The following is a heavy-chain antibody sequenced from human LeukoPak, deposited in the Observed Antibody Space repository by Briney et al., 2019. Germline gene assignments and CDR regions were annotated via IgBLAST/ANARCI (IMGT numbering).Heavy chain of an antibody. J-gene: IGHJ4*02. Sequence: GGSLRLSCAASGFTFSSYAMSWVRQAPGKGLEWVSVIYSGGSTYYADSVKGRFTISRDNSKNTLYLQMNSLRAEDTAVYYCAREGPFGYFNYWGQGTLVTVSS. D-gene: IGHD3-10*01. CDR3: AREGPFGYFNY. CDR1: GFTFSSYA. V-gene: IGHV3-53*01. CDR2: IYSGGST.